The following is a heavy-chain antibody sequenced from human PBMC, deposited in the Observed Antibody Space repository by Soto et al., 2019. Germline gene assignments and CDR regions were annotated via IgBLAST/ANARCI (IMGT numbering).Heavy chain of an antibody. J-gene: IGHJ6*02. V-gene: IGHV4-38-2*01. CDR3: RSSTSCYDESCVDV. CDR1: GYSISSGNY. D-gene: IGHD2-2*01. CDR2: LYHIGST. Sequence: PSETLSLTCAVSGYSISSGNYWAWIRQPPGRGLEWIGSLYHIGSTHYNTSLKSRVTISVDTSKNHFSLELSSVTAADTAIYYCRSSTSCYDESCVDVWGQGTMVTVSS.